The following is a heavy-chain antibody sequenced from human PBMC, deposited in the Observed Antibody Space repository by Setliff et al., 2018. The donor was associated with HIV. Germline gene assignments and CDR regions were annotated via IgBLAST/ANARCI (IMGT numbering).Heavy chain of an antibody. CDR2: INPNSGST. CDR1: GYTFTIYY. Sequence: ASVKVSCKASGYTFTIYYMHWVRQAPGQGLEWIGIINPNSGSTSYAQNFQGRVTMTRDTSTSTVYMELSGLGSEDTAVYYCARGGRFSAPGRDIWYYYYYMDVWGKGTTVTVSS. D-gene: IGHD3-9*01. CDR3: ARGGRFSAPGRDIWYYYYYMDV. J-gene: IGHJ6*03. V-gene: IGHV1-46*01.